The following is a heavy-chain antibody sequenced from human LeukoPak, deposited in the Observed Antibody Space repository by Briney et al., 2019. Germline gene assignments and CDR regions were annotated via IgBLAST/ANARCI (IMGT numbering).Heavy chain of an antibody. CDR1: GYSFISYW. Sequence: GESLKISCKASGYSFISYWIGWVRQMPGKGLEWMGIIYPADSDIRYSPSFQGQVIISADKSINTAYLQWSSLKASDTAMYYCARHTSGSYFDYWGQGTLVTVSS. CDR3: ARHTSGSYFDY. V-gene: IGHV5-51*01. D-gene: IGHD1-26*01. CDR2: IYPADSDI. J-gene: IGHJ4*02.